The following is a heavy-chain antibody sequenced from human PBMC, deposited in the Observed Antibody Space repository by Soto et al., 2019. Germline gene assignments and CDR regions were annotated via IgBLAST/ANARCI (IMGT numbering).Heavy chain of an antibody. CDR2: ISSSSTI. CDR1: GFTFSSYS. J-gene: IGHJ5*02. CDR3: ARSIVATIGWFDP. Sequence: GGSLRLSCAASGFTFSSYSMNWVRQAPGKGLEWVSYISSSSTIYYADSVKGRFTISRDNAKNSLYLQMNSLRAEDTAVYYCARSIVATIGWFDPWGQGTLVTVSS. D-gene: IGHD5-12*01. V-gene: IGHV3-48*01.